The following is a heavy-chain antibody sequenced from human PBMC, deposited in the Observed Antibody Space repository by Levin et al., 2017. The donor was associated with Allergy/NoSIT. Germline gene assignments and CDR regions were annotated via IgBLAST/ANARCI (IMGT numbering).Heavy chain of an antibody. V-gene: IGHV3-11*01. D-gene: IGHD1-26*01. J-gene: IGHJ5*02. CDR1: GFTFSDYH. Sequence: AGGSLRLSCAASGFTFSDYHMTWIRQAPGKGLEWVSYIGSDGTTIYADSVRGRFTVSRDNAKTSPYLHMNSLRAGDTALYDCGRRSTWGPNPWGQGTLVTVSS. CDR2: IGSDGTTI. CDR3: GRRSTWGPNP.